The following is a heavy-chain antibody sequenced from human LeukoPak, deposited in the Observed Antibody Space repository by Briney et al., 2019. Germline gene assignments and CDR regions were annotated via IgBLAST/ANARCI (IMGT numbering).Heavy chain of an antibody. CDR3: ARDLWQVLRGLLGY. J-gene: IGHJ4*02. D-gene: IGHD2-15*01. CDR2: INPNSGGT. CDR1: GYTFTGYY. V-gene: IGHV1-2*02. Sequence: ASVKVSCKASGYTFTGYYVHWVRQAPGQGLEWMGWINPNSGGTKYAQKFQGRVTMTRDTSISTAYMELSRLRSDDTAVYYCARDLWQVLRGLLGYWGQGTLVTVSS.